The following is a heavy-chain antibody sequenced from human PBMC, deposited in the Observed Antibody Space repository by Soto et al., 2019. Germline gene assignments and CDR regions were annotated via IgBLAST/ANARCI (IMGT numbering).Heavy chain of an antibody. CDR2: ISSSSSNT. CDR3: AKEASSWYYYFDY. J-gene: IGHJ4*02. V-gene: IGHV3-11*06. Sequence: PGGSLRLSCAASGFTFSDYYMSWIRQAPGKELEWVSYISSSSSNTNYADSVKGRFTISRDNSKNTLYLQMNSLRAEDTAVYYCAKEASSWYYYFDYWGQGTLVTVSS. CDR1: GFTFSDYY. D-gene: IGHD6-13*01.